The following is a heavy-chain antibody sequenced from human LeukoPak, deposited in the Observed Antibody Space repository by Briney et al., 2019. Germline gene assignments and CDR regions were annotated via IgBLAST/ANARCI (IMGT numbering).Heavy chain of an antibody. D-gene: IGHD3-10*01. J-gene: IGHJ5*02. CDR3: ARSSYGSGAVCFDP. V-gene: IGHV5-10-1*01. CDR1: GYSFTRYW. Sequence: GESLKISCKGSGYSFTRYWISWVRQMPGKGLEWMGRIDHNDSYTNYSPPFQGHVTISADKSIITTYLQRISLKATDTALYYCARSSYGSGAVCFDPWGQGTLVTVSS. CDR2: IDHNDSYT.